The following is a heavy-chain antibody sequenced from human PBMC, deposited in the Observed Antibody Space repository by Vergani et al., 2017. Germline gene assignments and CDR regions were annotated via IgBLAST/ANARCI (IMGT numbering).Heavy chain of an antibody. CDR2: VRNKEDGVTP. V-gene: IGHV3-49*04. J-gene: IGHJ4*01. D-gene: IGHD6-13*01. CDR1: GFTFSDYG. Sequence: EVQLVESGGGLEQPGRSLRLSCRASGFTFSDYGISWVRQAPGKGLEWVGFVRNKEDGVTPEHAASVKGRFTISRDDSKAIAYLQMNSLKTEDTAVYYSTTGFPGSSWSTYWGQGTLVTVAS. CDR3: TTGFPGSSWSTY.